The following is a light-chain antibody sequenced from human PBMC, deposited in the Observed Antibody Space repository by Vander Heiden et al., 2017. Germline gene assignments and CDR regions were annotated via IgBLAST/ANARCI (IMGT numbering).Light chain of an antibody. Sequence: EIVLTQSPGTLSLSPGERATLSCRASQSVGSYYLAWYQRKPGQAPRLLIYGGFTRATGIPDRFSGSGSGTDFTLTISRLEPEDFAVYYCQQYESSITFGQGTRLEMK. V-gene: IGKV3-20*01. CDR2: GGF. CDR3: QQYESSIT. J-gene: IGKJ5*01. CDR1: QSVGSYY.